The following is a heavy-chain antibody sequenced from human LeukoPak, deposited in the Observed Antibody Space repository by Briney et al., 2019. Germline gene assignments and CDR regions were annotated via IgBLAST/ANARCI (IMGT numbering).Heavy chain of an antibody. V-gene: IGHV3-30*02. D-gene: IGHD5-12*01. J-gene: IGHJ4*02. CDR2: IRYDGSNK. Sequence: AGGSLRPSCAASGFTFSSYGMHWVRQAPGEGLEWVTFIRYDGSNKYYADSVKGRFTISRDSSKNTLYLQMNSLRAEDTAVYYCAKDRDPSLIVIVASFDYWGQGTLVTVPS. CDR3: AKDRDPSLIVIVASFDY. CDR1: GFTFSSYG.